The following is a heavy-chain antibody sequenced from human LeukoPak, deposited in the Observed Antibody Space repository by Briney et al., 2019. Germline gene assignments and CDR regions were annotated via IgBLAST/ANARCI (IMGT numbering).Heavy chain of an antibody. CDR3: ARDPYYDFFARFLEWLFTYYYYYMDV. CDR2: IIPIFGTA. V-gene: IGHV1-69*13. J-gene: IGHJ6*03. Sequence: GASVKVSCKASGGTFSSYAISWVRQAPGQGLEWMGGIIPIFGTANYAQKFQGRVTITADESTSTAYMELSSLRSEDTAVYYCARDPYYDFFARFLEWLFTYYYYYMDVWGKGTTVTVSS. CDR1: GGTFSSYA. D-gene: IGHD3-3*01.